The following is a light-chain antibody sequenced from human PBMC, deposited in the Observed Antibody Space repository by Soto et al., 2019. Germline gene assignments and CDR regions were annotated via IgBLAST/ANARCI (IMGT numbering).Light chain of an antibody. CDR1: QTLRRTY. CDR2: GAY. CDR3: QQYSNWPPIT. J-gene: IGKJ5*01. Sequence: EIVLMQSPGTLSLSPGESARLPRRASQTLRRTYIASYQQKPGQAPSVIVYGAYKRATGIPDRFSGSGSGTDFSLTISSLQSEDFAVYYCQQYSNWPPITXGQGTRLEIK. V-gene: IGKV3-20*01.